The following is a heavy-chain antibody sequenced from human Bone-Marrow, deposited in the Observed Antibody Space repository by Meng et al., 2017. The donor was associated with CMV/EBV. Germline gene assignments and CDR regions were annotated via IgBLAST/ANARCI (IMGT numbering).Heavy chain of an antibody. D-gene: IGHD5-12*01. CDR2: ISYDGSNK. J-gene: IGHJ5*02. CDR1: LNFSSDG. CDR3: ARGGYSGYDFVNWFDP. V-gene: IGHV3-30*19. Sequence: LNFSSDGRHWVRQAPGKGLEWVAVISYDGSNKYYADSVKGRLTIYRDNSKNTLYLQMNSLRVEDTAVYYCARGGYSGYDFVNWFDPWGQGTLVTVSS.